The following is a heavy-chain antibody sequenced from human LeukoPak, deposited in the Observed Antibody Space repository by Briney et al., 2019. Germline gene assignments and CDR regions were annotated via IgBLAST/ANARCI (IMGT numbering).Heavy chain of an antibody. CDR3: ARAHYGSGRGGFDY. Sequence: PSETLSLTCAVYGGSFSGYYWSWIRQPPGKGLEWIGEINHSGSTNYNPSLKSRVTISVDTSKNQFSLKLSSVTAADTAVYYCARAHYGSGRGGFDYWGQGTLVTVSS. D-gene: IGHD3-10*01. J-gene: IGHJ4*02. CDR1: GGSFSGYY. V-gene: IGHV4-34*01. CDR2: INHSGST.